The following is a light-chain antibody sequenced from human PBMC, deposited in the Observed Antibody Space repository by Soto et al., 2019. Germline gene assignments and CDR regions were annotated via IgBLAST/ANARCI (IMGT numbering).Light chain of an antibody. CDR3: QQRSNWPLT. CDR2: DAS. CDR1: QSVSSY. J-gene: IGKJ3*01. V-gene: IGKV3-11*01. Sequence: EIVLTQSPATLSLSPGERATLSCRASQSVSSYLAWYQQKPGQAPRLLIYDASNRATGIPARFSGSGSGTDFTLTISILEPVDFAVYYCQQRSNWPLTFGPGTKVDIK.